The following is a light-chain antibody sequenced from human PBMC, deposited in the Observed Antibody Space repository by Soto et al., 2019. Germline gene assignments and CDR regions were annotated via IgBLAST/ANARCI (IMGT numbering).Light chain of an antibody. CDR3: QQYNIWRSIT. V-gene: IGKV3-15*01. CDR1: HSVGNK. CDR2: DIS. J-gene: IGKJ5*01. Sequence: IVLTQSSATLSVAPEELSALSCRASHSVGNKVAWYQHKPGQTPRLIIYDISTRAAGVPARFSGSGYGTDFTLTISSLQSEDFAVYYCQQYNIWRSITFGQGTRLESK.